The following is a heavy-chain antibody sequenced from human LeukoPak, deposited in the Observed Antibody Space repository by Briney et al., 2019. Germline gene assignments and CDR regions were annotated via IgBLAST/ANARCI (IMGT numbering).Heavy chain of an antibody. J-gene: IGHJ4*02. Sequence: PGGSLRLSCAVSGFTFSSYWMSWVRQAPGKGLEWVANIKQDGSEKYYVYSVKGRFTISRDNAKNSLSLQMDSLRAEDTAVYYCVRDGGVSGYDLLDYWGQETLVTVSS. CDR1: GFTFSSYW. CDR2: IKQDGSEK. D-gene: IGHD5-12*01. CDR3: VRDGGVSGYDLLDY. V-gene: IGHV3-7*01.